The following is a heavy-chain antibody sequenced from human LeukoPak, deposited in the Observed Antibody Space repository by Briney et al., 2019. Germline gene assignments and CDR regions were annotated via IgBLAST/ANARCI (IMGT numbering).Heavy chain of an antibody. CDR1: GFTFSSCS. D-gene: IGHD3-10*01. V-gene: IGHV3-21*01. CDR2: FTSSSRSI. CDR3: ARDSVWFGELGIGN. J-gene: IGHJ4*02. Sequence: GGSLRLSCAASGFTFSSCSMTWVRQAPGKGLEWVSSFTSSSRSIYYADSVKGRFTISRDNAKQSLYLQMNSLRVEDTAIYYCARDSVWFGELGIGNWGQGTLVTVSS.